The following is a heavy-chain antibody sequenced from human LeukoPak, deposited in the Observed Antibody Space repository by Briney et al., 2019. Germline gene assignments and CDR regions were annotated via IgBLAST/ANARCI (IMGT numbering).Heavy chain of an antibody. Sequence: GGSLRLSCAASGFTFSNAWMSWVRQAPGKGLEWVGRVKSKTNGGTTDYAAPVKGRFTISRDDSKNTLYLQMNSLKTEDTAVYYCTTDLGYNPFDYWGQGTLVTVSS. CDR2: VKSKTNGGTT. D-gene: IGHD5-24*01. CDR3: TTDLGYNPFDY. V-gene: IGHV3-15*01. J-gene: IGHJ4*02. CDR1: GFTFSNAW.